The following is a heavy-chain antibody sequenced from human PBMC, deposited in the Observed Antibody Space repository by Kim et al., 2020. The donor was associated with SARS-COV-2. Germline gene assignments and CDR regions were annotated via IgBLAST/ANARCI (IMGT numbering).Heavy chain of an antibody. V-gene: IGHV4-61*01. CDR2: IYYSGST. Sequence: SETLSLTCTVSGGSVSSGSYYWSWIRQPPGKGLEWIGYIYYSGSTNYNPSLKSRVTISVDTSKNQFSLKLSSVTAADTAVYYCARGAPPSIAAAGTYYYYGMDVWGQGTTVTVSS. CDR3: ARGAPPSIAAAGTYYYYGMDV. D-gene: IGHD6-13*01. CDR1: GGSVSSGSYY. J-gene: IGHJ6*02.